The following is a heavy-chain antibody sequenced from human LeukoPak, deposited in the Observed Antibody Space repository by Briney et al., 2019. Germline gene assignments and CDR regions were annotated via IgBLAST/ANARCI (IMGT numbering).Heavy chain of an antibody. D-gene: IGHD6-13*01. V-gene: IGHV4-61*02. J-gene: IGHJ5*02. CDR1: GGSISSGSYY. Sequence: SQTLSLTCTVSGGSISSGSYYWSWIRQPAGKGLEWIGRIYTSGSTNYIPSLKSRVTISVDTSKNQFSLKLSSVTAADTAVYYCARGIRGGSSWYVRRYNWFDPWGQGTLVTVSS. CDR3: ARGIRGGSSWYVRRYNWFDP. CDR2: IYTSGST.